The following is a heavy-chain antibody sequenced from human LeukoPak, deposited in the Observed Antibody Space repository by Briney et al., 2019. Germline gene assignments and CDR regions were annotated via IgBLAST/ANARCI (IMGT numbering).Heavy chain of an antibody. CDR2: ISSSSSTI. V-gene: IGHV3-48*04. CDR3: ARDLAGIDDD. CDR1: GFTFSSYS. D-gene: IGHD6-19*01. Sequence: TGGSLRLSCAASGFTFSSYSMNWVRQAPGKGLEWVSYISSSSSTIYYADSVKGRFTISRDNAKNSLDLQMNSLRAEDTAVYYCARDLAGIDDDWGQGTLVTVSS. J-gene: IGHJ4*02.